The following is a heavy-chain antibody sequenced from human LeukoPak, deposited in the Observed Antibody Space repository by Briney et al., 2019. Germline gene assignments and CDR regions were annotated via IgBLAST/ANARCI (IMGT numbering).Heavy chain of an antibody. CDR1: GGTFSSYA. J-gene: IGHJ4*02. D-gene: IGHD2-2*02. CDR2: IIPIFGTA. Sequence: GALVKVSCKASGGTFSSYAISWVRQAPGQGLEWMGGIIPIFGTANYAQKFQGRVTITTDESTSTAYMELSSLRSEDTAVYYCASRGGHCSSTSCYTGHLDYWGQGTLVTVSS. V-gene: IGHV1-69*05. CDR3: ASRGGHCSSTSCYTGHLDY.